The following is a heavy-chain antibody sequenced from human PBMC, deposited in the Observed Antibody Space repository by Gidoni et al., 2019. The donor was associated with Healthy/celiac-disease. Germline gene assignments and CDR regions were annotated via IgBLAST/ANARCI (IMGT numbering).Heavy chain of an antibody. CDR3: ARDWEYSSEGFDY. J-gene: IGHJ4*02. V-gene: IGHV1-69*01. D-gene: IGHD6-25*01. CDR1: GSTFSSYC. CDR2: IIPIFGTA. Sequence: QVQLVQSGAALVKPGSSVKFSCKASGSTFSSYCISWVRQAPGQGLEWMGGIIPIFGTANYAQKFQGRVTITADEATSTAYMELSSLRAEDTAVYYCARDWEYSSEGFDYWGQGTLVTVSS.